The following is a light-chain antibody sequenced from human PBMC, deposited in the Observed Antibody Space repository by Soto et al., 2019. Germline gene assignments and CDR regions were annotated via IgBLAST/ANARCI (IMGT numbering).Light chain of an antibody. CDR1: QSVSRSY. CDR2: GES. Sequence: EIVFAQSRGTLALSPGERATLSCRASQSVSRSYIAWYQQKTGQAPRILIYGESRRATGIPDRLSGGGSETDLNLTISRLEPEDFAVYYCQKYGSSPRTCGLGTKVDIK. J-gene: IGKJ1*01. V-gene: IGKV3-20*01. CDR3: QKYGSSPRT.